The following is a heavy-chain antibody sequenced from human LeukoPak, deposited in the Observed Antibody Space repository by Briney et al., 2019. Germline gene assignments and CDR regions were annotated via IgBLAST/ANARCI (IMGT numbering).Heavy chain of an antibody. CDR3: ARDDPVGVVFDY. CDR1: GFTFSSYS. D-gene: IGHD3-16*01. V-gene: IGHV3-21*01. CDR2: ISSSSSYI. Sequence: GGSLRLSCAASGFTFSSYSMNWVRQAPGKGLEWVSSISSSSSYIYYADSVKGRFTISRDNAKNSLYLQMNSLRAEDTAVYYCARDDPVGVVFDYWGQGTLVTVSS. J-gene: IGHJ4*02.